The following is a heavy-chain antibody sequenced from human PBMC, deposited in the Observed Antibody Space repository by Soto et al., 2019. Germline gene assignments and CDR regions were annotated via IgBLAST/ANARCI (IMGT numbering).Heavy chain of an antibody. D-gene: IGHD2-8*01. J-gene: IGHJ6*02. CDR1: GFTFSNAW. Sequence: GGSLRLSCAASGFTFSNAWMNWVRQAPGKGLEWVGRIKSKTDGGTTDDAAPVTGRFTSSRDDSKNTLYLQMNSLKTEDTAVYYCTTDAKVLIDYGMDVWGQGTTVTVSS. CDR2: IKSKTDGGTT. CDR3: TTDAKVLIDYGMDV. V-gene: IGHV3-15*07.